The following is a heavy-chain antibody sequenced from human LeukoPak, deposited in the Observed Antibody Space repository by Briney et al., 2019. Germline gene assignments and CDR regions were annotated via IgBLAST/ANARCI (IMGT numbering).Heavy chain of an antibody. D-gene: IGHD5-12*01. CDR1: GFTFSTYN. CDR3: VGLSGLRTATRHGRHYFDY. CDR2: ISDSSYYI. V-gene: IGHV3-21*01. J-gene: IGHJ4*02. Sequence: GGSLRLSCAASGFTFSTYNINWVRQAPGKGLEWVSSISDSSYYILYADSVKGRFTISRDNAKNSLYLQMSSLRAEDTAVYYCVGLSGLRTATRHGRHYFDYWGQGTLVTVSS.